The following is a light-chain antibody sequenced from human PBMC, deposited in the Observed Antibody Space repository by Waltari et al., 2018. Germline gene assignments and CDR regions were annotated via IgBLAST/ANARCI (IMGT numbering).Light chain of an antibody. Sequence: ELVLTQSPGTLSLSPGERATLACRASQSVGRSLAWSQQKPGQAPRLLIYAASRRATGIPDRFSGSGSGTDFSLTISRLEPEDFAVYYCQHYVRLPATFGQGTKVEI. CDR1: QSVGRS. J-gene: IGKJ1*01. V-gene: IGKV3-20*01. CDR3: QHYVRLPAT. CDR2: AAS.